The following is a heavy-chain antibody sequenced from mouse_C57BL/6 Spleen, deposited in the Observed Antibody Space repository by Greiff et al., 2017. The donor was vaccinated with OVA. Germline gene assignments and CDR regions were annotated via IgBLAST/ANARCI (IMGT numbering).Heavy chain of an antibody. CDR2: INYDGSST. CDR3: ARDNYGSSSWYFDV. V-gene: IGHV5-16*01. CDR1: GFTFSDYY. D-gene: IGHD1-1*01. J-gene: IGHJ1*03. Sequence: EVKLVESEGGLVQPGSSMKLSCTASGFTFSDYYMAWVRQVPEKGLEWVANINYDGSSTYYLDSLKSRFIISRDNAKNILYLQRSSLKSEDTATYYCARDNYGSSSWYFDVWGTGTTVTVSS.